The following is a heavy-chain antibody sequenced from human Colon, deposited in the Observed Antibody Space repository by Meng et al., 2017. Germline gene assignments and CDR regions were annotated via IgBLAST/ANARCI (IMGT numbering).Heavy chain of an antibody. D-gene: IGHD4-17*01. CDR1: GFTFISYS. Sequence: EVQLVESVGGLVKPGGSLRLSCAASGFTFISYSMNWVRQAPGKGLEWVSSVSSNSYYIYYADSVEGRFTISRDNAKNSLYLQMNSLRAEDTAVYYCARAEYGDLDFDHWGQGTLVTVSS. J-gene: IGHJ4*02. CDR3: ARAEYGDLDFDH. CDR2: VSSNSYYI. V-gene: IGHV3-21*06.